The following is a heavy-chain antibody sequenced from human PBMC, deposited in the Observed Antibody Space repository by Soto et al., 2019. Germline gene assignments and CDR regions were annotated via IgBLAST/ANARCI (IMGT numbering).Heavy chain of an antibody. CDR1: GFIFSNNV. J-gene: IGHJ5*02. CDR3: TIVRVADSALDP. CDR2: MSYDGSDT. Sequence: GGSLRLSCVGSGFIFSNNVMHWVRQTPGKGLEWVAFMSYDGSDTFYADSVKGRFNISRGNSKNTLFLHMSNLRAEDTAMYYCTIVRVADSALDPWGQGTLVTVSS. D-gene: IGHD3-10*02. V-gene: IGHV3-30*02.